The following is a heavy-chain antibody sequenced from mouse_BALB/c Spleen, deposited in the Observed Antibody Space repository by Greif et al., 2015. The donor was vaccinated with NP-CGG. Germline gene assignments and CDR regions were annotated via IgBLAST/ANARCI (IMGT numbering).Heavy chain of an antibody. CDR2: IDPANGNT. J-gene: IGHJ1*01. D-gene: IGHD2-4*01. V-gene: IGHV14-3*02. Sequence: EVHLVESGAELVKPGASVKLSCTASGFNIKDTYMHWVKQRPEQGLEWIGRIDPANGNTKYDPKFQGKATITADTSSNTAYLQLSSLTSEDTAVYYCAPMITTGYWYFDVWGAGTTVTVSS. CDR3: APMITTGYWYFDV. CDR1: GFNIKDTY.